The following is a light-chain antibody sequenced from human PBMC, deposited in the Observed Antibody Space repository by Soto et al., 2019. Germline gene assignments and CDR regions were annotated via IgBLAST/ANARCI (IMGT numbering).Light chain of an antibody. CDR3: QQYTGPPTT. Sequence: EIVMTQSPATLSVSPGERATLSCRASQNIGNKVGWYQQKPGQAPRLLIYGASTRAAGIPDRFSGSGSGTDFTLTITRLEPEDSAVYFCQQYTGPPTTFGQGTRLEIK. CDR2: GAS. CDR1: QNIGNK. J-gene: IGKJ5*01. V-gene: IGKV3D-15*01.